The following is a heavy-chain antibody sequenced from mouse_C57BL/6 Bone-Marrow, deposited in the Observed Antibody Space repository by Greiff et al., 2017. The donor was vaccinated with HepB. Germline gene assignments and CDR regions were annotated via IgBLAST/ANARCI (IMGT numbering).Heavy chain of an antibody. Sequence: VKLMESGPGLVQPSQSLSITCTVSGFSLTSYGVHWVRQSPGKGLEWLGVIWSGGSTDYNAAFISRLSISKDNSKSQVFFKMNSLQADDTAIYYCARNIRSGGSYFDYWGQGTTLTVSS. CDR1: GFSLTSYG. V-gene: IGHV2-2*01. J-gene: IGHJ2*01. D-gene: IGHD1-1*01. CDR3: ARNIRSGGSYFDY. CDR2: IWSGGST.